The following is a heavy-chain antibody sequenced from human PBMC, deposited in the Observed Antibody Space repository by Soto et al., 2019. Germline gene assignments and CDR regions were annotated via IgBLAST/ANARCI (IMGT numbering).Heavy chain of an antibody. Sequence: ASVKVSCKVSGYTLTELSMHWVRQAPGKGLEWMGGFDPEDGETIYAQKFQGRVTMTEDTSTDTAYMELSSLRSEDTAVYYCATGGSGAGYSSSWSNWFDPWGQGTLVTVSS. D-gene: IGHD6-13*01. CDR2: FDPEDGET. V-gene: IGHV1-24*01. CDR3: ATGGSGAGYSSSWSNWFDP. CDR1: GYTLTELS. J-gene: IGHJ5*02.